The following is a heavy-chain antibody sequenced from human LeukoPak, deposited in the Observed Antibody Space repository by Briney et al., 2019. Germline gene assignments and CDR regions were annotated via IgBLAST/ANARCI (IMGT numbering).Heavy chain of an antibody. CDR2: ISGSGDIT. D-gene: IGHD5-24*01. Sequence: GGSLRLSCAASAFTFSSYAMSWVRQAPGKGLEWVSAISGSGDITHYADSVKGRFTISRDKSKHTLYLQMTSLRAAATAVYSCANRYTDTGSFDYWGQGTLVTVSS. J-gene: IGHJ4*02. CDR3: ANRYTDTGSFDY. V-gene: IGHV3-23*01. CDR1: AFTFSSYA.